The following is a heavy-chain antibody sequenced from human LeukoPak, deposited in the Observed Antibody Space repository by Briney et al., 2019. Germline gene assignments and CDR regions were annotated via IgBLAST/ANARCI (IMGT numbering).Heavy chain of an antibody. V-gene: IGHV4-34*01. Sequence: SETLSLTCVVYGGSFSGYFWSWIRQPPGKGLEWIGEITPSGSTNYNPSLKSRLIMSVDLPENHISLKLTSVTAADTAVYYCAREGGFYRPLDYSGQGTLVTVSS. J-gene: IGHJ4*02. CDR1: GGSFSGYF. CDR2: ITPSGST. CDR3: AREGGFYRPLDY. D-gene: IGHD3-3*01.